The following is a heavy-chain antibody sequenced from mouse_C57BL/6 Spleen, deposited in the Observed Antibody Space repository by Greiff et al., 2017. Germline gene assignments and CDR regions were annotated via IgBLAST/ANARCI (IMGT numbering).Heavy chain of an antibody. J-gene: IGHJ2*01. CDR3: APYYYGSSPYYFDY. D-gene: IGHD1-1*01. CDR2: IDPEDGET. V-gene: IGHV14-2*01. Sequence: VQLQQSGAELVKPGASVKLSCTASGFNITDYYMHWVKQRTEQGLEWIGRIDPEDGETKYTPKFKGKATITADTSSNTAYLQLSSLTSEDTAVYYCAPYYYGSSPYYFDYWGQGTTLTVSS. CDR1: GFNITDYY.